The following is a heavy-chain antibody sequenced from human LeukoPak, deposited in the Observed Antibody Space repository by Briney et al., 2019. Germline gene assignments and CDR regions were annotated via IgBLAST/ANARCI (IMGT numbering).Heavy chain of an antibody. D-gene: IGHD1-14*01. Sequence: GGSLRLSCAGSGFTMSSYAMSWVRQAPGKGLEWVSAISSGGTTYYADSVKGRFTISRDNSKNTLCVQMNSLRAEDTAVYYCAKDRASGNYFDYWGQGTLVTVSS. CDR2: ISSGGTT. J-gene: IGHJ4*02. CDR1: GFTMSSYA. CDR3: AKDRASGNYFDY. V-gene: IGHV3-23*01.